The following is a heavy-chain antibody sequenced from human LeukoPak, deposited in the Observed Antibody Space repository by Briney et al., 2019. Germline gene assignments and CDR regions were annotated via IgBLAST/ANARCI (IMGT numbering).Heavy chain of an antibody. Sequence: PGGSLRLSCAASGFTFSSYWMSWVRQAPGKGLEWIGSIYHNGNTDYNPSLKSRVTISLDTSKNQFSLKLNSVTAADAAVYYCARHGAGYSVYYFRFWGQGTLVTVSS. D-gene: IGHD5-24*01. CDR1: GFTFSSYW. V-gene: IGHV4-38-2*01. CDR2: IYHNGNT. J-gene: IGHJ4*02. CDR3: ARHGAGYSVYYFRF.